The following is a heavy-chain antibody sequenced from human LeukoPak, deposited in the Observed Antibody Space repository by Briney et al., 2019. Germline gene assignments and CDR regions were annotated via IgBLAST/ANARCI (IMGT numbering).Heavy chain of an antibody. D-gene: IGHD6-13*01. J-gene: IGHJ4*02. CDR1: GGSISSGGYY. Sequence: SETLSLTCTVSGGSISSGGYYWSWIRQPPGKGLEWIGYIYHSGSTYYNPSLKSRVTISVDTSKNQFSLKLTSVTAEDTAVYYCARDGGSSFDYWGQGTLVTVSS. V-gene: IGHV4-30-2*01. CDR3: ARDGGSSFDY. CDR2: IYHSGST.